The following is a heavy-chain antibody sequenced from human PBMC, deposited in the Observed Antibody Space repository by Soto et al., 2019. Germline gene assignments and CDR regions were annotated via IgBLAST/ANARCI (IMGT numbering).Heavy chain of an antibody. Sequence: GGSLRLSCAASGFTFTNYAMSWFRQAPGKGLEWVSVISGSGGSTYYADSVQGRFTISRDNSKNTLFLQMSSLRVEDTALYYCAKLWSSSSYSAIDYWGQGTQVTVSS. D-gene: IGHD2-2*02. J-gene: IGHJ4*02. CDR3: AKLWSSSSYSAIDY. CDR2: ISGSGGST. V-gene: IGHV3-23*01. CDR1: GFTFTNYA.